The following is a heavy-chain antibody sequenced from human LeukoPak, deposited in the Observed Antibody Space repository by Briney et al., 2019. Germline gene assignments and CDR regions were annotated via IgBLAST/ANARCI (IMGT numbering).Heavy chain of an antibody. CDR1: GYSISSGYY. CDR3: ARRVGVALDY. Sequence: LTCTVSGYSISSGYYWGWIRPSPGKGLEWIGSIYHSGTTYYNPSLKSRVTISVDTSKNQFSLKLSSVTAADTAVYYCARRVGVALDYWGQGTLVTVSS. J-gene: IGHJ4*02. V-gene: IGHV4-38-2*02. D-gene: IGHD2-21*01. CDR2: IYHSGTT.